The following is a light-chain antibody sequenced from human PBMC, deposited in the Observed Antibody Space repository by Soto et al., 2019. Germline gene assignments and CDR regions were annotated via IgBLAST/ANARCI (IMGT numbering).Light chain of an antibody. CDR2: DVS. J-gene: IGKJ1*01. CDR1: QNVRSW. CDR3: QQYSDYST. Sequence: DIQMTQSPSTLSASVGDTVTITCRAGQNVRSWLAWYQQKVGGAPKLLIYDVSTLESGVPSRFSGSGSGTEFTLTISSLQLDDFATYYCQQYSDYSTFGQGTRLEIK. V-gene: IGKV1-5*01.